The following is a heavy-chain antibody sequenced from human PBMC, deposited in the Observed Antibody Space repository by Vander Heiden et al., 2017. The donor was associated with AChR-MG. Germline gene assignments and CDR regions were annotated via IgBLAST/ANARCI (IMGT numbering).Heavy chain of an antibody. V-gene: IGHV1-2*02. CDR3: ASGEGYCSSTSCDDYYYYGMDV. CDR1: GYPFTGYC. J-gene: IGHJ6*02. Sequence: QVQLVQSGPEVNQPGASVKGSCKASGYPFTGYCMAWVRQAPGQGLEWMGWVNPNRGGTNYAQKFQGRVTMTRDTSISTAYMELSRLRSDDTAVYYCASGEGYCSSTSCDDYYYYGMDVWGQGTTVTVSS. D-gene: IGHD2-2*01. CDR2: VNPNRGGT.